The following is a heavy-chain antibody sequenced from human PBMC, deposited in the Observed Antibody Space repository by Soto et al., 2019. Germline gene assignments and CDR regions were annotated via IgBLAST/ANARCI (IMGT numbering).Heavy chain of an antibody. CDR3: ERNAASGIDY. V-gene: IGHV1-46*01. J-gene: IGHJ4*02. CDR1: GYTFVNYY. D-gene: IGHD6-25*01. Sequence: GASVKVSCKASGYTFVNYYVHWVRQAPGQGLEWMGFINPSGGSTGYAQKFQGRVTMTRDTSTSTVYMELSSLRSEDTALYYCERNAASGIDYWGQGTLVTVSS. CDR2: INPSGGST.